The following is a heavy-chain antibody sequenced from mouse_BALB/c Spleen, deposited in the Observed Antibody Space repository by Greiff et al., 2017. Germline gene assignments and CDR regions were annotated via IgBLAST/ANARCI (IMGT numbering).Heavy chain of an antibody. V-gene: IGHV5-6-5*01. D-gene: IGHD2-14*01. CDR2: ISSGGST. Sequence: EVMLVESGGGLVKPGGSLKLSCAASGFTFSSYAMSWVRQTPEKRLEWVASISSGGSTYYPDSVKGRFTISRDNARNILYLQMSSLRSEDTAMYYCARRDYRYDWFAYWGQGTLVTVSA. J-gene: IGHJ3*01. CDR1: GFTFSSYA. CDR3: ARRDYRYDWFAY.